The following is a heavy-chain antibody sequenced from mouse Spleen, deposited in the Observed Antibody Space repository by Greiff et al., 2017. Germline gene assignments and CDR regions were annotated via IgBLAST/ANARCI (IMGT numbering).Heavy chain of an antibody. J-gene: IGHJ4*01. Sequence: EVKLQESGPELVKPGASVKISCKASGYSFTGYYMNWVKQSPEKSLEWIGEINPSTGGTTYNQKFKAKATLTVDKSSSTAYMQLKSLTSEDSAVYYCARSHYYGSRYAMDYWGQGTSVTVSS. CDR3: ARSHYYGSRYAMDY. CDR2: INPSTGGT. V-gene: IGHV1-42*01. CDR1: GYSFTGYY. D-gene: IGHD1-1*01.